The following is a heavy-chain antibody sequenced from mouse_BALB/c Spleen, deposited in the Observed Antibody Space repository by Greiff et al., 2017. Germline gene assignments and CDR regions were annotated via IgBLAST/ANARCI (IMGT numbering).Heavy chain of an antibody. CDR1: GYTFTSYW. Sequence: VQRVESGAELARPGASVKLSCKASGYTFTSYWMQWVKQRPGQGLEWIGAIYPGDGDTRYTQKFKGKATLTADKSSSTAYMQLSSLASEDSAVYYCAGTTATYAMGYWGQGTSVTVSA. V-gene: IGHV1-87*01. CDR3: AGTTATYAMGY. CDR2: IYPGDGDT. J-gene: IGHJ4*01. D-gene: IGHD1-2*01.